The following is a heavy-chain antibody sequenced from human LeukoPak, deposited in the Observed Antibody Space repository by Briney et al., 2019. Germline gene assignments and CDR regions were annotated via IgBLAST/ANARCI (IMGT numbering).Heavy chain of an antibody. V-gene: IGHV4-34*01. CDR2: INHSGST. J-gene: IGHJ4*02. CDR1: GGSFSGYY. Sequence: PSETLSLTCAVYGGSFSGYYWSWIRQPPGKGLEWIGEINHSGSTNYNPSLKSRVTISVDTSQNQFSLKLSSVTAVDTAVYYCARTPTFDYWGQGTLVTVSS. CDR3: ARTPTFDY.